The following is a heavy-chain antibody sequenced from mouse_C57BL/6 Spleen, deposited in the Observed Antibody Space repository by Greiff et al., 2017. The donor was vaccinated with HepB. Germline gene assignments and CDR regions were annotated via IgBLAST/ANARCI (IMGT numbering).Heavy chain of an antibody. CDR2: IYPGDGDT. V-gene: IGHV1-82*01. J-gene: IGHJ2*01. D-gene: IGHD1-1*01. CDR1: GYAFSSSW. Sequence: VQLQQSGPELVKPGASVKISCKASGYAFSSSWMNWVKQRPGQGLEWIGRIYPGDGDTNYNGKFKGKATLTADKSSSTAYMQLSSLTSEDSAVYFCARKGSYGSPFDYWGQGTTLTVAS. CDR3: ARKGSYGSPFDY.